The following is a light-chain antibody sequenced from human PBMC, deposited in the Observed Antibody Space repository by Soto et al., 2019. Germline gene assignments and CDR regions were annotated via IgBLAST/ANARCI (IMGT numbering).Light chain of an antibody. Sequence: DIQMTQSPSTLSASVGDRVTITCRASESISTRLAWFQQRPGKAPNLLIYMASSLESGVPSRFSGSGSGTEFTLTISSLQTDDFATYYCQQYGSYPWTFGQGTKVDIK. CDR3: QQYGSYPWT. CDR2: MAS. J-gene: IGKJ1*01. V-gene: IGKV1-5*03. CDR1: ESISTR.